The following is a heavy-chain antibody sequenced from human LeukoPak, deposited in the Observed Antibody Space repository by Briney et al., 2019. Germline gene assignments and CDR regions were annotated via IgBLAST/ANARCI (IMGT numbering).Heavy chain of an antibody. Sequence: GGSLRLSCAASGFTFSNCAMHWVRQVPGKGLEWVSSIDYDSSHIYYAASVRGRFTISRDNAKNSLYLQMNSLRVEDTGVYYCALLAVASDFDYWGQGALVTVSS. V-gene: IGHV3-21*01. J-gene: IGHJ4*02. D-gene: IGHD6-19*01. CDR1: GFTFSNCA. CDR3: ALLAVASDFDY. CDR2: IDYDSSHI.